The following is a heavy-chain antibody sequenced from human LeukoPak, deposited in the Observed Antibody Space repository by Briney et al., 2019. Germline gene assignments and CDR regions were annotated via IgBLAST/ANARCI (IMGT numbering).Heavy chain of an antibody. Sequence: SETLSLTCTVSGGSISSYYWSWIRQPPGKGLEWIGRIYASGSTNYNPSLKSRVTISVDTSKNQFSLKLSSVTAADTAVYYCARIMSRHFDYWGQGTLVTVSS. CDR1: GGSISSYY. CDR2: IYASGST. CDR3: ARIMSRHFDY. J-gene: IGHJ4*02. D-gene: IGHD3-16*01. V-gene: IGHV4-4*08.